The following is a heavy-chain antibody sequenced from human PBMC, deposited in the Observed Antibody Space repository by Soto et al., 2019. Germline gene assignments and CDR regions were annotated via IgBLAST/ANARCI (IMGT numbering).Heavy chain of an antibody. D-gene: IGHD6-19*01. CDR1: GFTFSSYG. J-gene: IGHJ5*02. V-gene: IGHV3-30*18. CDR3: AKDGVSSGWHLNWFDP. CDR2: ISYDGSNK. Sequence: GSLILSCAASGFTFSSYGMHWVRQAPGKGLEWVAIISYDGSNKYYADSVKGRFTISRDNYKNTLYLQMNSLRAEDTAVYYCAKDGVSSGWHLNWFDPWGQGTLVTVSS.